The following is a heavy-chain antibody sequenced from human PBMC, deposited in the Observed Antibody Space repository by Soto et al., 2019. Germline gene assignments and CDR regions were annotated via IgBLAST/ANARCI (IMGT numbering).Heavy chain of an antibody. CDR1: GGSISSYY. Sequence: PSETLSLTCTVSGGSISSYYWSWIRQPPGKGLEWIGYIYYSGSTNYNPSLKSRVTISVDTSKNQFSLKLSSVTAADTAVYYCARDSYYYGSGSYSSNWFDPGAREPWSPSPQ. CDR3: ARDSYYYGSGSYSSNWFDP. J-gene: IGHJ5*02. V-gene: IGHV4-59*12. D-gene: IGHD3-10*01. CDR2: IYYSGST.